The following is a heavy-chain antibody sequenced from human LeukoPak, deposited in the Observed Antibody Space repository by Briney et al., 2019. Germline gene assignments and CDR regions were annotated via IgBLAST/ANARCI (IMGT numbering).Heavy chain of an antibody. CDR3: AKHLPGIAASYGY. CDR1: GFTFSSYA. J-gene: IGHJ4*02. Sequence: GGSLRLSCAAFGFTFSSYAMSWVRQAPGKGLEWVSAISGSGGSTYYADSVKGRFTISRDNSMNTLYLQMHSLKAEDTAVYYCAKHLPGIAASYGYWGQGTLVAVSS. V-gene: IGHV3-23*01. CDR2: ISGSGGST. D-gene: IGHD6-13*01.